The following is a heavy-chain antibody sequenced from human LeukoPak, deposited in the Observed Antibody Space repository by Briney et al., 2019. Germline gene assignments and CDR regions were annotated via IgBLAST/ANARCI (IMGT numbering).Heavy chain of an antibody. CDR2: IKSKSDGCTT. CDR1: GFTLSKAW. D-gene: IGHD6-19*01. CDR3: TTDQVAVARKGDY. Sequence: GGSLRLACAAYGFTLSKAWMRWVRQAAGKGMEWDGRIKSKSDGCTTDYAGAEKRRFTISRDDSKNTLYLQMNSLKTEDTAVYYCTTDQVAVARKGDYWGQGTLVTVSS. V-gene: IGHV3-15*01. J-gene: IGHJ4*02.